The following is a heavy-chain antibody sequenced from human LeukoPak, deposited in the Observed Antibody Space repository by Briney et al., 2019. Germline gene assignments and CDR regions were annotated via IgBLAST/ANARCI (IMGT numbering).Heavy chain of an antibody. CDR2: IWYDGSNK. CDR3: ATGGEDYYDSSGPFDY. Sequence: GGSLRLSCAASGFTFSSYGMHWVRQAPGKGLEWVAVIWYDGSNKCYADSVKGRFTISRDNSKNTLYLQMNSLRAEDTAVYYCATGGEDYYDSSGPFDYWGQGTLVTVSS. CDR1: GFTFSSYG. D-gene: IGHD3-22*01. J-gene: IGHJ4*02. V-gene: IGHV3-30*02.